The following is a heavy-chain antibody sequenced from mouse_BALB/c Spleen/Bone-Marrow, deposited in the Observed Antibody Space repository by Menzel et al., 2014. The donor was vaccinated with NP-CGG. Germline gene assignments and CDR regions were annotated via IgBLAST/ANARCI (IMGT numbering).Heavy chain of an antibody. CDR3: ARTDY. CDR1: GFNIKDTY. Sequence: EVQRVESGAELVKPGASVKLSCTASGFNIKDTYMHWVKQRPEQGLEWIGRIDPANGNTKYDPKFQGKATITADTSSNTAYLQLSSLTSGDTAVYYCARTDYWGQGTTLTVSS. V-gene: IGHV14-3*02. J-gene: IGHJ2*01. CDR2: IDPANGNT.